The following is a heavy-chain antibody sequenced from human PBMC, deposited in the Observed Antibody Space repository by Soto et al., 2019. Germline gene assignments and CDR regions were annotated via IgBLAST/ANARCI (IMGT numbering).Heavy chain of an antibody. Sequence: TGGSLRLSCAASGFTFSSYGMRWVRQAPGKGLEWVAVISYDGSNKCYADDVKGRFTISRDNSKNTLYMQMSSLRAEDTAVYYCAKGGYYDFSSGFDYWGQGTLVTVSS. V-gene: IGHV3-30*18. CDR3: AKGGYYDFSSGFDY. J-gene: IGHJ4*02. CDR2: ISYDGSNK. D-gene: IGHD3-3*01. CDR1: GFTFSSYG.